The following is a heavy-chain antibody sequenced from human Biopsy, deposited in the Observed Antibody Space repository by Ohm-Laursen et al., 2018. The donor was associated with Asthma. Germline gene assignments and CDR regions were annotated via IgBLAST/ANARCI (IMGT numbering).Heavy chain of an antibody. CDR3: ARTFHFWSPYHAEHYQL. D-gene: IGHD3-3*02. V-gene: IGHV3-30*07. Sequence: SLRLSCAAFGLSFSNFAIHWVRQAPGKGLEWVGVISKDASTQDYADSVKGRFTMARDNSKNTLDLQMNSLRAEDTAVYYCARTFHFWSPYHAEHYQLWGQGTLVTVPS. J-gene: IGHJ1*01. CDR1: GLSFSNFA. CDR2: ISKDASTQ.